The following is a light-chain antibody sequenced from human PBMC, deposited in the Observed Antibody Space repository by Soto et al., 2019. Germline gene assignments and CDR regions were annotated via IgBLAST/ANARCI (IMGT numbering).Light chain of an antibody. J-gene: IGKJ1*01. V-gene: IGKV3-20*01. CDR1: QSVSSSY. Sequence: ELVLSQSPITLSLSPAEIATLSCRASQSVSSSYLAWYQQKPGQAPRLLISGVSSRATGIPDRFSGSGSGTDFTLTIRRLETEDFAVYYCQQSDNSPRTFGKGTKVDIK. CDR3: QQSDNSPRT. CDR2: GVS.